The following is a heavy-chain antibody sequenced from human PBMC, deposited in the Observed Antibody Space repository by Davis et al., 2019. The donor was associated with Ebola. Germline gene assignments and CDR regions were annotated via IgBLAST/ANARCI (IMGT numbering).Heavy chain of an antibody. CDR2: ISAYNGNT. J-gene: IGHJ5*02. CDR3: ARLASSGWYPWFDP. V-gene: IGHV1-18*01. CDR1: GYTFTSYG. Sequence: AASVKVSCKASGYTFTSYGISWVRQAPGQGLEWMGWISAYNGNTNYAQKPQGRVTMTTDTSTSTAYMELRSLRSDDTAVYYCARLASSGWYPWFDPWGQGTLVTVSS. D-gene: IGHD6-19*01.